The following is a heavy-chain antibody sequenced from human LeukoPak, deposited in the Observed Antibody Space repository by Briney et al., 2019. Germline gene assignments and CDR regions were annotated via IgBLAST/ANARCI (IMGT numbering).Heavy chain of an antibody. Sequence: GASVKVSCKASGYTFTSYGISWVRQAPGQGLEWMGGIIPIFGTANYAQKFQGRVTITADESTSTAYMELSSLRSEDTAVYYCARPQGAHTMGAFDIWGQGTMVTVSS. J-gene: IGHJ3*02. CDR2: IIPIFGTA. V-gene: IGHV1-69*13. CDR1: GYTFTSYG. CDR3: ARPQGAHTMGAFDI.